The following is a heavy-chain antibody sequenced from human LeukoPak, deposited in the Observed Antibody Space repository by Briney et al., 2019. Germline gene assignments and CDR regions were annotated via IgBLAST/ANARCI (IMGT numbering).Heavy chain of an antibody. V-gene: IGHV3-53*01. CDR2: IYSSGCT. J-gene: IGHJ4*02. D-gene: IGHD1-26*01. CDR3: ARWELHYFDY. CDR1: GFTFSYYS. Sequence: PGGSLRLSCAASGFTFSYYSMNWVRQTPGKGLEWVSIIYSSGCTYYADSVKGRFTISRDSSKNTLYLEMHSLRVDDTAVYYCARWELHYFDYWGQGTLVTVSS.